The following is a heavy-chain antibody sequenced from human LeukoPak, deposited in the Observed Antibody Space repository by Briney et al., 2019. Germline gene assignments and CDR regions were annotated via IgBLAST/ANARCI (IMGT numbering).Heavy chain of an antibody. V-gene: IGHV3-30*18. CDR1: GFTFSSYG. CDR2: ISYDGSNK. J-gene: IGHJ6*02. CDR3: AKVTSGWYYYYGMDV. D-gene: IGHD6-19*01. Sequence: GSLRLSCAASGFTFSSYGMHWVRQAPGKGLEWVAVISYDGSNKYYADSVKGRFTISRDNSKNPLYLQMNSLRAEDTAVYYCAKVTSGWYYYYGMDVWGQGTTVTVSS.